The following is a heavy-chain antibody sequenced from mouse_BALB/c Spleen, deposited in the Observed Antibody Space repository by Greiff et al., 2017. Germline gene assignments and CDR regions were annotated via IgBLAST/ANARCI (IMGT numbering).Heavy chain of an antibody. Sequence: LQQPGSELVRPGASVKLPCKASGYTFTSYWMHWVKQRPGQGLEWIGNIYPGSGSTNYDEKFKSKATLTVDTSSSTAYMQLSSLTSEDSAVYYCTRNYGSSYFDYWGQGTTLTVSA. CDR2: IYPGSGST. CDR1: GYTFTSYW. D-gene: IGHD1-1*01. J-gene: IGHJ2*01. V-gene: IGHV1S22*01. CDR3: TRNYGSSYFDY.